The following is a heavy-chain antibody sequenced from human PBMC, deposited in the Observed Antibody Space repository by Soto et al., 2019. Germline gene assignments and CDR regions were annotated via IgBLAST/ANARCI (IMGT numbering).Heavy chain of an antibody. CDR1: VGSFSGYY. CDR3: ARSSGRY. Sequence: SETMPLTCSVYVGSFSGYYWSWIRQPPGKGLEWIGEINHSGSTNYNPSLKSRVTISVDTSKNQFSLKLSSVTAADTAVYYCARSSGRYWGQGTRGTVSP. V-gene: IGHV4-34*01. CDR2: INHSGST. J-gene: IGHJ4*02.